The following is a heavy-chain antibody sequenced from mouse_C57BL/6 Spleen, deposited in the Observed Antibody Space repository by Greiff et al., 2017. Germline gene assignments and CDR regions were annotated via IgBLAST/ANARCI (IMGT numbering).Heavy chain of an antibody. CDR2: LDPANGNT. Sequence: VQLQQSVAELVRPGASVKLSCTASGFNIKNTYMHWVKQRPEQGLEWIGRLDPANGNTKYAPKFQGKATITADTSSNTAYLQLSSLTSEDTAIYYCASTAQATKYYFDYWGQGTTLTVSS. CDR1: GFNIKNTY. D-gene: IGHD3-2*02. J-gene: IGHJ2*01. CDR3: ASTAQATKYYFDY. V-gene: IGHV14-3*01.